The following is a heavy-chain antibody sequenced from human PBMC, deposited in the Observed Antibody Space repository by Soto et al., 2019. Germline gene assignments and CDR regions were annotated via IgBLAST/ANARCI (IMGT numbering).Heavy chain of an antibody. J-gene: IGHJ5*02. V-gene: IGHV1-69*02. CDR3: ASLTHYDSSGYYYYWFDP. Sequence: SVKVSCKASGGTFSSYTISWVRQAPGQGLEWMGRIIPILGIANYAQKFQGRVTITADESTSTAYMELSSLRSEDTAVYYCASLTHYDSSGYYYYWFDPRGQGTLVTVSS. CDR2: IIPILGIA. D-gene: IGHD3-22*01. CDR1: GGTFSSYT.